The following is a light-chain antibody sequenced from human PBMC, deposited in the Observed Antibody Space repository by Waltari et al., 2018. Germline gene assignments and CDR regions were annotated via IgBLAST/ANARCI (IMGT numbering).Light chain of an antibody. CDR2: KVS. CDR3: MQGIHWRT. V-gene: IGKV2-30*01. CDR1: ISLQYNGNTY. Sequence: DVVMTQTPLSLPVTLGQPASISCRSTISLQYNGNTYLSWFHQRPGQSPRRLIYKVSNRDSGVPDRFTGSGSGTAFTLRISRVEAEDVGIYYCMQGIHWRTFGQGTKLEIK. J-gene: IGKJ2*01.